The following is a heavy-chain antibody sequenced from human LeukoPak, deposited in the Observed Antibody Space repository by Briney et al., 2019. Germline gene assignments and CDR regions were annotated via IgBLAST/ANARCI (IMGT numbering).Heavy chain of an antibody. CDR1: GGSISSYY. V-gene: IGHV4-59*01. Sequence: PSETLSLTCTVSGGSISSYYWSWIRQPPGKGLEWIGYIYYSGSTNYNPSLKSRVTISVDTSKNQFSLKLSSVTAEDTAVYYCARGYYDSSGYYFYFDYWGQGTLVTVSS. CDR3: ARGYYDSSGYYFYFDY. CDR2: IYYSGST. D-gene: IGHD3-22*01. J-gene: IGHJ4*02.